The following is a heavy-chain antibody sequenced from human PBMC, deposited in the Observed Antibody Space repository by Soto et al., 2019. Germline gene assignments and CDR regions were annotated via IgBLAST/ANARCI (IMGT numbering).Heavy chain of an antibody. CDR1: GGSISSSNW. J-gene: IGHJ6*02. V-gene: IGHV4-4*02. CDR2: IYHSGST. Sequence: SETLSLTCAVSGGSISSSNWWSWVRQPPGKGLEWIGEIYHSGSTNYNPSLKSRVTISVDKSKNQFSLKLSSVTAADTAVYYCARVTGRYYYGMDVWGQGTTVTVSS. CDR3: ARVTGRYYYGMDV.